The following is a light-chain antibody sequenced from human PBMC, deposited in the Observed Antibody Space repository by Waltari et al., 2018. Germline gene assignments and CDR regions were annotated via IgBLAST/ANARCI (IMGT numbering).Light chain of an antibody. V-gene: IGKV1-5*03. CDR1: QSISSW. Sequence: DIQMTQSPSTLSASVGDRVTITCRASQSISSWLAWYQQKPGKAPKLLIYKASSLESGVPSRFSGSGSGTEFTLTISSLQPDDFATYYCQQYNSIFEVYTFGQGTKLEIK. CDR3: QQYNSIFEVYT. J-gene: IGKJ2*01. CDR2: KAS.